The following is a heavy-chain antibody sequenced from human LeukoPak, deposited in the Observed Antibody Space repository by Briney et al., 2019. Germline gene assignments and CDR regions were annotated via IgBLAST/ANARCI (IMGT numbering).Heavy chain of an antibody. J-gene: IGHJ4*02. CDR1: GFTFSNAW. CDR3: ARQGGYVGDY. D-gene: IGHD5-12*01. Sequence: GGSLRLSCAASGFTFSNAWMNWVRQAPGKGLEWVSVIYSGGSTYYADSVKGRFTISRDNSKNTLYLQMNSLRAEDTAVYYCARQGGYVGDYWGQGTLVTVSS. V-gene: IGHV3-53*01. CDR2: IYSGGST.